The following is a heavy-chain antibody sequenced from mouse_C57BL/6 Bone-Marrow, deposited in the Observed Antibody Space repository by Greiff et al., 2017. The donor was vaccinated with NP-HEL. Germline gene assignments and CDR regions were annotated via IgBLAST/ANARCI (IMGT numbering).Heavy chain of an antibody. J-gene: IGHJ2*01. CDR1: GYTFTNYW. CDR2: IYPGGGYT. V-gene: IGHV1-63*01. CDR3: ARWRYYGSSSYFDD. Sequence: VQLQQSGAELVRPGTSVKMSCKASGYTFTNYWIGWAKQRPGHGLEWIGDIYPGGGYTNYNEKFKGKATLTADKSSSTAYMQFSSLTSEDSAIYYCARWRYYGSSSYFDDWGQGTTLTVSS. D-gene: IGHD1-1*01.